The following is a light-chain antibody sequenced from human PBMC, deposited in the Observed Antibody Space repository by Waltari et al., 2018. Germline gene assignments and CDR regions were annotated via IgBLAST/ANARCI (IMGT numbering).Light chain of an antibody. CDR1: QTILYSTNNRNY. Sequence: DIVMTQSPDSLAVSLGERATINCKSSQTILYSTNNRNYLAWYQQKPGQPPKLLISWASTRESGVPDRFSGCGSETDFTLTISTLQPEDFVVYYCQQYGESPYTFGQGTNLEIK. CDR3: QQYGESPYT. CDR2: WAS. V-gene: IGKV4-1*01. J-gene: IGKJ2*01.